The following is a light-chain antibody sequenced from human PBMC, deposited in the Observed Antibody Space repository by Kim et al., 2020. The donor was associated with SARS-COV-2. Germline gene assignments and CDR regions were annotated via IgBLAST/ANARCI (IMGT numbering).Light chain of an antibody. CDR1: SSNIGSNT. J-gene: IGLJ2*01. CDR2: SNN. CDR3: AACDDSLNGP. Sequence: QSVLTQPPSASGTPGQRVTISCSGSSSNIGSNTVNWYQQLPGTAPKLLIYSNNQRPSGVPDRFSGSKSGTSASLAISGLQSEDEADYYCAACDDSLNGPFGGGTQLTVL. V-gene: IGLV1-44*01.